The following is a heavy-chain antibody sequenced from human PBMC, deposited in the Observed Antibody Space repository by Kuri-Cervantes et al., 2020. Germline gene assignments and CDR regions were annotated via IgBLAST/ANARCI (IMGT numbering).Heavy chain of an antibody. CDR2: IDHSRST. CDR1: GGSISGYC. D-gene: IGHD3-16*02. CDR3: ARESRYDYAWGSYRYFDY. Sequence: SETLSLTCAVYGGSISGYCWTWIRQPPGKGLEWIGEIDHSRSTNYNPSLKRRVTISVDTSKNQFSLKLSSVTAADTAVYYCARESRYDYAWGSYRYFDYWGQGALVTVSS. V-gene: IGHV4-34*01. J-gene: IGHJ4*02.